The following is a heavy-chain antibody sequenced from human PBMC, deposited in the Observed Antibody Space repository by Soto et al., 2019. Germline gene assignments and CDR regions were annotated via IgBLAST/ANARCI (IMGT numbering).Heavy chain of an antibody. CDR2: IYYIGST. CDR3: ARLGDRVNYYYMDV. CDR1: GGPISSSNHY. Sequence: QLQLQESGPGLVKPAETLSVTCTVSGGPISSSNHYWDWIRQPPGKGLEWIGSIYYIGSTYYNPSVPSRVTISVDTSKNQFSLKVKSVTAADTAVYFCARLGDRVNYYYMDVWGKGTTVTVSS. D-gene: IGHD6-13*01. J-gene: IGHJ6*03. V-gene: IGHV4-39*01.